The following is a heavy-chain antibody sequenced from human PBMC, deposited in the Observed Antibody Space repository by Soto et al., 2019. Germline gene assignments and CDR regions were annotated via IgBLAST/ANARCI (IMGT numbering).Heavy chain of an antibody. CDR2: IYSGGST. J-gene: IGHJ5*02. CDR3: ARVYYDFWSGSNWFDP. D-gene: IGHD3-3*01. CDR1: GFTVSSNY. Sequence: PGGSLRLSCAASGFTVSSNYMSWVRQAPGKGLEWVSVIYSGGSTYYADSVKGRFTISRDNSKNTLYLQMNSLRAEDTAVYYCARVYYDFWSGSNWFDPWGQGTLVTVSS. V-gene: IGHV3-53*01.